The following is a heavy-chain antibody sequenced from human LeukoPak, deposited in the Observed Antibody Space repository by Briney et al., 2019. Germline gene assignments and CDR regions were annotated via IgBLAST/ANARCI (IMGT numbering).Heavy chain of an antibody. J-gene: IGHJ4*02. D-gene: IGHD6-19*01. Sequence: GASVKVSCKPSGYTFTSYYIHWVRQAPVQGLEWMGIIKPSGGSTSYAQKFQGRVTITSDTSTSTVYMELSSLRSEDTAVYYCARGEGQQWLVRGDYWGQGTLVTVS. V-gene: IGHV1-46*01. CDR1: GYTFTSYY. CDR2: IKPSGGST. CDR3: ARGEGQQWLVRGDY.